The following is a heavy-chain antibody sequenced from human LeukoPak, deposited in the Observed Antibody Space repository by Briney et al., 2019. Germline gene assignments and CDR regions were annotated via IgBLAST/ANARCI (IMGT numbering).Heavy chain of an antibody. CDR3: AKAGVTGTYSHFDY. Sequence: PGGSLRLSCAASGFTFSSYGMHWVRQAPGKGLEWVAFIRYDGSYKYYADSVKGRFTISRDNSKNTLYLQMNSLRGEDTAMYYCAKAGVTGTYSHFDYWGQGTLVTVSS. CDR2: IRYDGSYK. J-gene: IGHJ4*02. D-gene: IGHD1-26*01. CDR1: GFTFSSYG. V-gene: IGHV3-30*02.